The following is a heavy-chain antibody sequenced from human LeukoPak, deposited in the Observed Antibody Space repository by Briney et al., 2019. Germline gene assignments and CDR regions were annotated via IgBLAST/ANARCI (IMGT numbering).Heavy chain of an antibody. CDR3: ARVGLLEWL. V-gene: IGHV4-61*02. Sequence: PSQTLSLTCTVSGGSTSSGSYYWSWIRQPAGKGLEWIGRIYTSGSTNYNPSLKSRVTMSVDTSKNQFSLKLSSVTAADTAVYYCARVGLLEWLWGQGTLVTVSS. D-gene: IGHD3-3*01. CDR1: GGSTSSGSYY. J-gene: IGHJ4*02. CDR2: IYTSGST.